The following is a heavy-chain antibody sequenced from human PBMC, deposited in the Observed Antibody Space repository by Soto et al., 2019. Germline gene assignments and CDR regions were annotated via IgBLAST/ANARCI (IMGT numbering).Heavy chain of an antibody. V-gene: IGHV1-2*02. CDR1: GYTFTGYY. J-gene: IGHJ6*02. CDR3: ARDRNEGYYYYGMDV. CDR2: INPNSGGT. Sequence: ASVKVSCKASGYTFTGYYMHWVRQAPGQGLEWMGWINPNSGGTNYAQKFQGRVTMTRDTSISTAYMELSRLRSDDTAVYYCARDRNEGYYYYGMDVWGQGTTVTVSS.